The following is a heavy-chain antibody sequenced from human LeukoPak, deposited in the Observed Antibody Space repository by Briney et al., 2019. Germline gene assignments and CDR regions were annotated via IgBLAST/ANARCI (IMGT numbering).Heavy chain of an antibody. CDR1: GFTFSSYA. CDR3: ARGNAGNFDH. CDR2: ISYDGSNK. V-gene: IGHV3-30-3*01. D-gene: IGHD2-2*01. Sequence: PGRSLRLSCAASGFTFSSYAMHWVRQAPGKGLEWAAVISYDGSNKYYADSVKGRFTISRDNSKNTLYLQMNSLRAEDTAVYYCARGNAGNFDHWGQGTLVTVSS. J-gene: IGHJ4*02.